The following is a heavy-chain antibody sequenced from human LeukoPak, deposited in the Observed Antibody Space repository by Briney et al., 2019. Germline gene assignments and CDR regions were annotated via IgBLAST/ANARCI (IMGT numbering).Heavy chain of an antibody. Sequence: GASVKVSCKSSGYTFTDCYMHWVQQAPGKGLEWVGHVDPEDGETIYAEKFQGRVTITADESTSTAYMELSSLRSEDTAVYYCASGEEYSSSSLDYWGQGTLVTVSS. CDR2: VDPEDGET. CDR1: GYTFTDCY. V-gene: IGHV1-69-2*01. D-gene: IGHD6-6*01. CDR3: ASGEEYSSSSLDY. J-gene: IGHJ4*02.